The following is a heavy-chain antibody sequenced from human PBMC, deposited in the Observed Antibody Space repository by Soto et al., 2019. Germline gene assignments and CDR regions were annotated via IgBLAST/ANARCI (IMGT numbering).Heavy chain of an antibody. J-gene: IGHJ3*02. Sequence: GGSLRLSCAASGFTFSNAWMNWVRQAPGKGLEWVGRIKSKTDGGTTDYAAPVKGRFTISRDDSKNTLYLQMNSLKTEDTAVYYCTTDPGNPYYYDSSGDDAFDIWGQGTMVNVSS. D-gene: IGHD3-22*01. CDR2: IKSKTDGGTT. V-gene: IGHV3-15*07. CDR3: TTDPGNPYYYDSSGDDAFDI. CDR1: GFTFSNAW.